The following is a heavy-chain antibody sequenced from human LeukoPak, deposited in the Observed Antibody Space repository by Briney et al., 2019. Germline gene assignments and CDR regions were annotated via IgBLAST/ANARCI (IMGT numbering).Heavy chain of an antibody. Sequence: PGRSLRLSCAASGFTFSSYGMHWVRHAPGKGLEELAVIWYDGSNIYYADPVKGRFAISRDNSKNTLYLQINSLRAEDTAVYYCARARNDYDTSSFSALDYWGQGTLVTVSS. V-gene: IGHV3-33*01. J-gene: IGHJ4*02. CDR1: GFTFSSYG. D-gene: IGHD3-22*01. CDR2: IWYDGSNI. CDR3: ARARNDYDTSSFSALDY.